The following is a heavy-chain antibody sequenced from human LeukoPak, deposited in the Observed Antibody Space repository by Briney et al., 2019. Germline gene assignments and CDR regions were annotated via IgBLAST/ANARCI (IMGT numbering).Heavy chain of an antibody. J-gene: IGHJ4*02. CDR3: ARASFAGSSWYSFDY. V-gene: IGHV4-59*11. Sequence: PSETLSLTCTVSGGSISSHYWSWIRQPPGKGLEWIGYIYYSGSTNYNPSLKSRVTISVDTSKNQFSLKLSSVTAADTAVYYCARASFAGSSWYSFDYWGQGTLVTVSS. D-gene: IGHD6-13*01. CDR2: IYYSGST. CDR1: GGSISSHY.